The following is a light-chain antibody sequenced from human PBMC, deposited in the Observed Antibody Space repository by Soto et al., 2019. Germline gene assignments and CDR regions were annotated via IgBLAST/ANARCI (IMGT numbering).Light chain of an antibody. CDR3: GTWDSSLNTVL. V-gene: IGLV1-51*01. CDR1: SSNIGNND. CDR2: GNN. J-gene: IGLJ2*01. Sequence: QSVLTQPPSVSAAPGQKVTISCSGSSSNIGNNDVSWYQQVPGTAPKLLIYGNNQRPSGIPDRLSGSKSGTSATLGITGLQTGDEADYYCGTWDSSLNTVLFGGGTKLTVL.